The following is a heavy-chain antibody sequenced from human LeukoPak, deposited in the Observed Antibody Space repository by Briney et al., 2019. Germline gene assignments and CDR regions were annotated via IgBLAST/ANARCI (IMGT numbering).Heavy chain of an antibody. D-gene: IGHD3-16*01. CDR3: ARLGGDMPARGFMDV. V-gene: IGHV4-30-4*07. CDR2: IYDSGIA. J-gene: IGHJ6*03. CDR1: GDSITSGGYS. Sequence: SETLSLTCVVSGDSITSGGYSWSWIRQPPGKGLEWVGYIYDSGIAFYNPSLKSRVTMSVDTSKNHFFLNLRSVTAADTAVYYCARLGGDMPARGFMDVWGKGTTVTISS.